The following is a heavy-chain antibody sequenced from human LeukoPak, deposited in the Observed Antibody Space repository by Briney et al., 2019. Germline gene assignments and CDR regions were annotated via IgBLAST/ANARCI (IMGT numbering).Heavy chain of an antibody. D-gene: IGHD5-18*01. J-gene: IGHJ4*02. Sequence: ASVKVSCKASGYTFTSYGISWVRQAPGQGLEWIGWISAYNGNTKYAQTLQGRVTMTTDTSTSTAYMELRSLRSDDTSVYYCARVEWHTAMVTGEPDYWGQGTLVTVSS. CDR1: GYTFTSYG. V-gene: IGHV1-18*01. CDR3: ARVEWHTAMVTGEPDY. CDR2: ISAYNGNT.